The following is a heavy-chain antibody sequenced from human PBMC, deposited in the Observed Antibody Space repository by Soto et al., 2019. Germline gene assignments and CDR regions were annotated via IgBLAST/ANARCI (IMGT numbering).Heavy chain of an antibody. CDR3: ARTAVATHWYFDL. V-gene: IGHV4-39*01. D-gene: IGHD6-19*01. Sequence: LQLQESGPGLVKPSETLSLTCTVSNGSISSRYYWGWLRQTPGKGLEWIASIYYVGSTYYSPSLERPVTMSVDTSNNQFSLRLNAVTAADTAVYYCARTAVATHWYFDLWGRGTLVT. CDR1: NGSISSRYY. CDR2: IYYVGST. J-gene: IGHJ2*01.